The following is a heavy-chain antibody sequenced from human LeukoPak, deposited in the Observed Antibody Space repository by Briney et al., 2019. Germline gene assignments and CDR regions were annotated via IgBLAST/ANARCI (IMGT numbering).Heavy chain of an antibody. CDR3: ARGKWDY. D-gene: IGHD2-8*01. V-gene: IGHV4-39*07. CDR1: GGSITSSSYY. J-gene: IGHJ4*02. CDR2: IYYSGDT. Sequence: PSETLSLTCTVSGGSITSSSYYWAWIRQPPGKGLEWIGSIYYSGDTYYNLSLKSRVTMSVDTSKNQFSLKLRSVTAADTAVYYCARGKWDYWGQGTLVTVSS.